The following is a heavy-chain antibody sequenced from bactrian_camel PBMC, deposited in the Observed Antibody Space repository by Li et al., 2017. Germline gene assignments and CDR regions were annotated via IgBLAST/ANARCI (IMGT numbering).Heavy chain of an antibody. J-gene: IGHJ6*01. D-gene: IGHD3*01. Sequence: HVQLVESGGGSVQVGGSLTLTCRVSGAITSNCGMGWYRQVEGKESDQAQVNEERELISTISRDGDTNYAESVKGRFIMSQNNAKDTVYLQMDSLKFEDTAVYYCAVEVPCMGWSMPAPKASDFGHWGQGTQVTVS. CDR3: AVEVPCMGWSMPAPKASDFGH. CDR2: ISRDGDT. CDR1: GAITSNCG. V-gene: IGHV3S53*01.